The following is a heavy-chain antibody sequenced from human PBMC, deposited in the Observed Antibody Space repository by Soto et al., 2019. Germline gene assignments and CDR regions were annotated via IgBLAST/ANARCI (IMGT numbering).Heavy chain of an antibody. CDR1: GGSISSSSYY. J-gene: IGHJ6*02. V-gene: IGHV4-39*01. CDR3: GSSWKGYYYYGMDV. CDR2: IYYSGST. D-gene: IGHD1-1*01. Sequence: SETLSLTCTVSGGSISSSSYYWGWIRQPPGKGLEWIGSIYYSGSTYYNPSLKSRVTISVDTSKNQFSLKLSSVTAADTAVYYCGSSWKGYYYYGMDVWGQGTTVTVSS.